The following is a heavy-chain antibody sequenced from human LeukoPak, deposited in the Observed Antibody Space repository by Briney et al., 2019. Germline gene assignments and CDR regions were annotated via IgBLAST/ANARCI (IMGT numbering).Heavy chain of an antibody. Sequence: GASVKVFCKAFGYTFTGYYMHWVRQAPGQGLEWMGWINPNSGGTNYAQKFQGRVTMTRDTSISTAYMELSRLRSDDTAVYYCARDGGGQWLAKGWLDPWYQGTLVTVSS. V-gene: IGHV1-2*02. CDR3: ARDGGGQWLAKGWLDP. CDR2: INPNSGGT. J-gene: IGHJ5*02. D-gene: IGHD6-19*01. CDR1: GYTFTGYY.